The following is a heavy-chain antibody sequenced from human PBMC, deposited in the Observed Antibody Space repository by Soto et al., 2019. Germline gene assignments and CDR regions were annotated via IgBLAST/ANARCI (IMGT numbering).Heavy chain of an antibody. CDR1: GGSISSGGYY. CDR2: IYYSGST. J-gene: IGHJ4*02. D-gene: IGHD2-15*01. V-gene: IGHV4-31*03. Sequence: SETLSLTCTVSGGSISSGGYYWSWIRQHPGKGLEWIGYIYYSGSTYYNPSLKSRVTISVDTSKNQFSLKLSSVTAADTAVYYCARDGTNMAYCSGGSCSAPAIDYWGQGTLVTV. CDR3: ARDGTNMAYCSGGSCSAPAIDY.